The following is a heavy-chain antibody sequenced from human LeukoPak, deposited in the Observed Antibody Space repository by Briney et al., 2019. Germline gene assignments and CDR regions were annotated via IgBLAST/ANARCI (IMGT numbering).Heavy chain of an antibody. D-gene: IGHD5-12*01. CDR1: GFTFSSYG. CDR2: IWYDGSNK. Sequence: GGSLRLSCAASGFTFSSYGMHWVRQAPGKGLEWVAVIWYDGSNKYYADSVKGRFTISRDNSKNTLYLQMNSLRAEDTAVYYCARVGYSGYDSPLDYWDQGTLVTVSS. V-gene: IGHV3-33*01. CDR3: ARVGYSGYDSPLDY. J-gene: IGHJ4*02.